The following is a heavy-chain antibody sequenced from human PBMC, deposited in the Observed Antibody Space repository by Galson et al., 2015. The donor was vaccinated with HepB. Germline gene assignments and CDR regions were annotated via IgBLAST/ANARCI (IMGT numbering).Heavy chain of an antibody. D-gene: IGHD3-3*01. J-gene: IGHJ6*03. CDR2: ISAYNGNT. Sequence: SVKVSCKASGYTFTSYGISWVRQAPGQGLEWMGWISAYNGNTNYAQKLQGRVTMTTDTSTSTAYMELRSLRSDDTAVYYCARGALRFLEWSPPDHYYYYMDVWGKGTTVTVSS. CDR1: GYTFTSYG. V-gene: IGHV1-18*01. CDR3: ARGALRFLEWSPPDHYYYYMDV.